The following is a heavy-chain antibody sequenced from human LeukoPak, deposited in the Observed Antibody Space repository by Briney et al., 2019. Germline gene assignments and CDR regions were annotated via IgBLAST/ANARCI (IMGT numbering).Heavy chain of an antibody. D-gene: IGHD3-22*01. CDR1: GRPISSYY. J-gene: IGHJ4*02. CDR2: IYTSGST. Sequence: PSETLSLTCTVSGRPISSYYWRWVRQPAGKGLEWVGRIYTSGSTNYNPSLKSRVTMSVDTSKTQFSLKLSSVTAADTAVYYCATGDYYDSSGYYYWGQGTLVTASS. CDR3: ATGDYYDSSGYYY. V-gene: IGHV4-4*07.